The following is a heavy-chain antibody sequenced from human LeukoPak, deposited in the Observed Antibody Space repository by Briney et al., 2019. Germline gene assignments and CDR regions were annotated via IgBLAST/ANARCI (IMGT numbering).Heavy chain of an antibody. V-gene: IGHV4-39*01. Sequence: PSETLSLTCTVSGGSISSGSYYWGWIRQPPGKGLEWIGSIYYSGTTYYSPSLKSRVTISLDTSKNQSSLKLNSVTAADTAVYYCARQDLAVSGVDYWGQGTLVTVSS. CDR3: ARQDLAVSGVDY. D-gene: IGHD6-19*01. J-gene: IGHJ4*02. CDR1: GGSISSGSYY. CDR2: IYYSGTT.